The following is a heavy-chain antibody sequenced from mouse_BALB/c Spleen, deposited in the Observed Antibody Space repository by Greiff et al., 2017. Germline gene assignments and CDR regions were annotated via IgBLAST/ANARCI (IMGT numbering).Heavy chain of an antibody. Sequence: QVQLKESGAELVKPGASVKLSCKASGYTFTEYIIHWVKQRSGQGLEWIGWFYPGSGSIKYNEKFKDKATLTADKSSSTVYMELSRLTSEDSAVYFCARHEGNGYPYWYFDVWGAGTTVTVSS. CDR2: FYPGSGSI. V-gene: IGHV1-62-2*01. D-gene: IGHD2-2*01. J-gene: IGHJ1*01. CDR1: GYTFTEYI. CDR3: ARHEGNGYPYWYFDV.